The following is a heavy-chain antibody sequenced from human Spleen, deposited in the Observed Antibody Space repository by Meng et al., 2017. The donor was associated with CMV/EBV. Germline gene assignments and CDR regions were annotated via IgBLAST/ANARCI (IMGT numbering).Heavy chain of an antibody. CDR1: GFTVDNHA. Sequence: ESLKISCAASGFTVDNHAMHWVRQGPGKGLEWVSLISWDGGSTYYADSVKGRFTISRDNSKNSLYLQMNSLRTEDTALYYCAKDGSDSSLGWLDPWGQGTLVTVSS. V-gene: IGHV3-43D*03. J-gene: IGHJ5*02. D-gene: IGHD2-15*01. CDR3: AKDGSDSSLGWLDP. CDR2: ISWDGGST.